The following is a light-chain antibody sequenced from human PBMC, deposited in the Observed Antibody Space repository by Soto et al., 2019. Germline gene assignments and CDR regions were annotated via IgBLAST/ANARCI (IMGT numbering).Light chain of an antibody. J-gene: IGKJ5*01. V-gene: IGKV1-39*01. CDR2: AAS. Sequence: DIQMSQGPASRSASVGDRVTITCRASQSISSYLNWYQQKPGKAPKLLIYAASSLQSGVPSRFSGSGSGTHFTLTISSLQPEDFAPYYCQHSYSTPLTFGQGTRLEIK. CDR1: QSISSY. CDR3: QHSYSTPLT.